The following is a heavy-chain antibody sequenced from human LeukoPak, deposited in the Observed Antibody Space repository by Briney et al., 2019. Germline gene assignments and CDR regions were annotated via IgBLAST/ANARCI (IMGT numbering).Heavy chain of an antibody. V-gene: IGHV1-46*01. J-gene: IGHJ6*02. CDR3: ASVYNYGMDV. Sequence: EASVKVSCKASGYTVTSYYMHWVRQAPGQGLEWMGILNPSGGSTSYAQKFRGRATLTRATSTSTVYMELSSLRSEDTAVYYCASVYNYGMDVWGQGTTVIVSS. CDR1: GYTVTSYY. CDR2: LNPSGGST.